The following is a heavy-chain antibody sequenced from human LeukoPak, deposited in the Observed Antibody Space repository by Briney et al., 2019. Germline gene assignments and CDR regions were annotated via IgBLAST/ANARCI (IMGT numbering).Heavy chain of an antibody. V-gene: IGHV4-61*09. D-gene: IGHD3-9*01. CDR2: IFTSGST. CDR3: ARGIFPDWLSYFDY. Sequence: SETLSLTCTVSGDSISSGTYYWSWIRQPAGKGLEWIGHIFTSGSTDYNPSLKSRVTISIDTSESQFSLKLDSVTAADTAMYYCARGIFPDWLSYFDYWGQGTLVTVSS. J-gene: IGHJ4*02. CDR1: GDSISSGTYY.